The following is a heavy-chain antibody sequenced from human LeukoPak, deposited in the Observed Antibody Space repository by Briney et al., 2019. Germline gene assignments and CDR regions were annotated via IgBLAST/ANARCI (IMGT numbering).Heavy chain of an antibody. Sequence: PSETLSLTCTVSGGSISSSSYYWGWIRQPPGKGLEWIGRIYTSGSTNYNPSLKSRVTMSVDTSKNQFSLKLSSVTAADTAVYYCARVEEERYCSSTSCFKPNWFDPWGQGTLVTVSS. D-gene: IGHD2-2*01. V-gene: IGHV4-39*07. CDR1: GGSISSSSYY. J-gene: IGHJ5*02. CDR2: IYTSGST. CDR3: ARVEEERYCSSTSCFKPNWFDP.